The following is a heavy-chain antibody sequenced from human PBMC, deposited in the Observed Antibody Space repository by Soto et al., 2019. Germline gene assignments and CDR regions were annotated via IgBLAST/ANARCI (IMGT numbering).Heavy chain of an antibody. CDR3: AKHFTPWFGDYFYYYYGMDV. CDR2: ISYDGSK. Sequence: GGSLRLCCAASGFTFSGYGMHWVRQAPGTGLEGVAVISYDGSKYYADSVKGRFTISRDNSKNTLYLQINSLRPEDTAVYYCAKHFTPWFGDYFYYYYGMDVWGQGTTVTVSS. D-gene: IGHD4-17*01. V-gene: IGHV3-30*18. CDR1: GFTFSGYG. J-gene: IGHJ6*02.